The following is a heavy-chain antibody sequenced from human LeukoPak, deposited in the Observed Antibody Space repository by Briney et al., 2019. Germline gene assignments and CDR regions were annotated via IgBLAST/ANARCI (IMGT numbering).Heavy chain of an antibody. CDR1: GGSISSSSYY. CDR3: ARASNDLYETPDY. V-gene: IGHV4-39*07. CDR2: IYYSGSS. Sequence: SETLSLTCTVSGGSISSSSYYWGWIRQPPGKGLEWIGSIYYSGSSYYNPSLKSRVTISVDTSKNQFSLKLSSVTAADTAVYYCARASNDLYETPDYWGQGTLVTVSS. J-gene: IGHJ4*02. D-gene: IGHD2-8*01.